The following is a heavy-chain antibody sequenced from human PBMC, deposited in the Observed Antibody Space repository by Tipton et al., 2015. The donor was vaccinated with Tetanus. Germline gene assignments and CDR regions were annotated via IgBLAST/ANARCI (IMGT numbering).Heavy chain of an antibody. CDR3: AKPVRRHLYAFDF. V-gene: IGHV3-15*01. Sequence: SLRLSCAASGFTFTTYAMSWVRQAPGKGLEWVGRIKGKTDGGTTDYAAPVKGRFSISTDDSQNTLFLQMNSLKNEDTGVYYCAKPVRRHLYAFDFWGQGTLVTVSS. D-gene: IGHD2-2*02. J-gene: IGHJ4*02. CDR1: GFTFTTYA. CDR2: IKGKTDGGTT.